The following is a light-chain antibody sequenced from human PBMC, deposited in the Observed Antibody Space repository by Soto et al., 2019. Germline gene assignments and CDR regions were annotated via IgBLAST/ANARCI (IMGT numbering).Light chain of an antibody. CDR2: DAS. V-gene: IGKV3-11*01. J-gene: IGKJ1*01. CDR1: QSVSSY. CDR3: QQRSNWWT. Sequence: EIVLTQSPATLSLSPGERATLSCRASQSVSSYLAWYQQKPGQAPRLLIYDASNRSTGIRARFSGRWSGTDFTLTISSLDPEDFAVYYLQQRSNWWTFGQGTKVEIK.